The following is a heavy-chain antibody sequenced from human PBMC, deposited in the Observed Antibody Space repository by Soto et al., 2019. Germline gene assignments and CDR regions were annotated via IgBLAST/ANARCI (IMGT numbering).Heavy chain of an antibody. CDR1: GGSISSSSYY. Sequence: SSETLSLTCTVSGGSISSSSYYWGWIRQPPGKGLEWIGSIYYSGSTYYNPSLKSRVTISVDTSKNQFSLKLSSVTAADTAVYYCARLPGTATTRYYYYMDVWGKGTTVTVSS. CDR3: ARLPGTATTRYYYYMDV. CDR2: IYYSGST. J-gene: IGHJ6*03. D-gene: IGHD6-13*01. V-gene: IGHV4-39*01.